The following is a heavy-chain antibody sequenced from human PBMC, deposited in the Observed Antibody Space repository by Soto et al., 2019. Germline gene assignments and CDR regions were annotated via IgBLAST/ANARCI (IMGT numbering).Heavy chain of an antibody. V-gene: IGHV4-59*08. D-gene: IGHD3-16*01. CDR2: IYYSGST. CDR3: ARRYGWAFDI. J-gene: IGHJ3*02. Sequence: QVQLQESGPGLVKPSETLSLTCTVSGGSISSYYWSWIRQPPGKGLEWIGYIYYSGSTNYNPSLKSRVTIAVDTSKNQFSRKLSSVTAADTAGYYCARRYGWAFDIWGQGTMVTVSS. CDR1: GGSISSYY.